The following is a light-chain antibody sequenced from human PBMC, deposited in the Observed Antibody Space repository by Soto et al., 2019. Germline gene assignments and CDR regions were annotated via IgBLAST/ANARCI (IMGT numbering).Light chain of an antibody. CDR1: QSISSY. CDR3: HQRNNWPFT. Sequence: IVLTQSPATLSLSPGERATLSCRASQSISSYLAWYQRKPGQAPRLLIYDASNRATGIPARFSGSGSGTDFTLTISSLEAEDFAVYYCHQRNNWPFTFGPGTKVDLK. CDR2: DAS. V-gene: IGKV3-11*01. J-gene: IGKJ3*01.